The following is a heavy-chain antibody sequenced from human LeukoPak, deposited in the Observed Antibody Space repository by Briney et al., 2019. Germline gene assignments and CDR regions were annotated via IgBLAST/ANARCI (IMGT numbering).Heavy chain of an antibody. V-gene: IGHV1-3*01. J-gene: IGHJ5*02. Sequence: GASVKVSCKASGYTFTSYAMHWVRQAPGQRLEWMGWINAGNGNTKYSQKFQGRVTITRDTSASTAYMELSSLRSEDTAVYYCARDQTIYGAFDPWGQGTLVTVSS. CDR3: ARDQTIYGAFDP. CDR1: GYTFTSYA. D-gene: IGHD4/OR15-4a*01. CDR2: INAGNGNT.